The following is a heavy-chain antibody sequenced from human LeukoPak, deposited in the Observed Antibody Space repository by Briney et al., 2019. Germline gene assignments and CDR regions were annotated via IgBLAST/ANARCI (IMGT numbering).Heavy chain of an antibody. CDR1: GGTFSNYT. D-gene: IGHD1-26*01. Sequence: SVKVSCKASGGTFSNYTISWVRQAPGQGLEWMGRIIPILGIANYAQKFQGRVTITADKSTSTAYMELSSLRSEDTAVYYCARIKSGSYYEDAFDIWGQGTMVTVSS. V-gene: IGHV1-69*02. CDR3: ARIKSGSYYEDAFDI. J-gene: IGHJ3*02. CDR2: IIPILGIA.